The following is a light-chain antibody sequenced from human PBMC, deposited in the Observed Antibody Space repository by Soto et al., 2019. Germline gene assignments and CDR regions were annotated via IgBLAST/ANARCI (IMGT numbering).Light chain of an antibody. CDR2: ATS. V-gene: IGKV3-15*01. J-gene: IGKJ4*01. Sequence: EIVLTQSPATLSVSPGERATLSCRASQSVGNNFAWYQQKPGQAHRLIIFATSTRATGLPARFSGSGSGTEFTLTISSLQSEYFAVYYCQQYGDWPLTFGGGAKVEIE. CDR1: QSVGNN. CDR3: QQYGDWPLT.